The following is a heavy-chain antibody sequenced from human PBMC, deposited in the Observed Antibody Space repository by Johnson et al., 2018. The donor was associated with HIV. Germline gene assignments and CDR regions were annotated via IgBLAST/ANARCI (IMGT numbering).Heavy chain of an antibody. CDR2: IGTTGDT. J-gene: IGHJ3*01. CDR3: ARSGPNWAFDF. D-gene: IGHD1-1*01. Sequence: VQLVESGGGLVQPGGSLRLSCAASGFTLSSYDIHCVRQATGKGLEWVAAIGTTGDTFYPGSVKGRFTISRENAKNSLYLQMNSLRAGDTAVYYCARSGPNWAFDFWGQGTMVTVSS. V-gene: IGHV3-13*01. CDR1: GFTLSSYD.